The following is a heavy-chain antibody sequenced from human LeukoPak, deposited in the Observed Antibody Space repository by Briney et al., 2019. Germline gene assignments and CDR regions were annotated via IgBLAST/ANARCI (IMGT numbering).Heavy chain of an antibody. Sequence: GGSLRLSCAASGFTVSSNYMTWVRQAPGKGLEGVSVIYSGGSTYYADSVKGRFTISRDNSKNTLYLQMNSLRAEDTAVYYCARWVSSGRPFYYYYYMDVWGKGTTVTVSS. CDR1: GFTVSSNY. CDR3: ARWVSSGRPFYYYYYMDV. CDR2: IYSGGST. D-gene: IGHD3-22*01. J-gene: IGHJ6*03. V-gene: IGHV3-66*02.